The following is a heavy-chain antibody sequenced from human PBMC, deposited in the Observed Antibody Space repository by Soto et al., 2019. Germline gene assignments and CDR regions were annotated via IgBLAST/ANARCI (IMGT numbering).Heavy chain of an antibody. CDR2: ISGSGGST. CDR3: AKDRPTTSYYYYGMDV. CDR1: GCTFSSYA. Sequence: EVQLLESGGGLVQPGGSLRLSCAASGCTFSSYAMSWVRQAPGKGLEWVSAISGSGGSTYYADSVKGRFTISRDNSKNTLYLQMNSLRAEATAVYYCAKDRPTTSYYYYGMDVWGQGTTVTVSS. J-gene: IGHJ6*02. D-gene: IGHD5-12*01. V-gene: IGHV3-23*01.